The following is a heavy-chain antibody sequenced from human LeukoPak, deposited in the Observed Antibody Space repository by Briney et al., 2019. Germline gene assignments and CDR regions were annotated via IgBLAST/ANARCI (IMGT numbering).Heavy chain of an antibody. Sequence: KASETLSLTCSVSGGSISSSSYFWGWIRQPPGKGLEWIGSVYFTGSTYYNPSLKSRVTISVDTSKNQFSLKLSSVTAADTAVYYCARSNSGTMDVWGKGTTVTVSS. CDR1: GGSISSSSYF. CDR2: VYFTGST. V-gene: IGHV4-39*01. J-gene: IGHJ6*04. CDR3: ARSNSGTMDV. D-gene: IGHD4-23*01.